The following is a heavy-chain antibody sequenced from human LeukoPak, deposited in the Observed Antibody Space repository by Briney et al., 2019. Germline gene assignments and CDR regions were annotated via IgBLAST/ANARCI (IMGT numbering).Heavy chain of an antibody. CDR2: ICPTGTHR. Sequence: GGSLRLFCAASGFTFSSCGFNWVRKAPGEGLECVSSICPTGTHRYYADSVRGRFNLSRHNAKHSIYLEIHCLRDEHSAVYYCATEPIGRHSDYSGEGTLLTVSS. CDR3: ATEPIGRHSDY. CDR1: GFTFSSCG. J-gene: IGHJ4*02. V-gene: IGHV3-21*01.